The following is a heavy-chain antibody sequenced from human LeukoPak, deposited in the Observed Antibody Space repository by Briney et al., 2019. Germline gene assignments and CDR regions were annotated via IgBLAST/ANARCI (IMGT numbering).Heavy chain of an antibody. CDR2: ISSSSSYI. V-gene: IGHV3-21*01. CDR1: GFTFSSYS. CDR3: ARATTFGGVIVIPRGYYYYGMDV. Sequence: PGGSLRLSCAASGFTFSSYSMNWVRQAPGKGLEWVSSISSSSSYIYYADSVKGRFTISRDNAKNSLYLQMNSPRAEDTAVYYCARATTFGGVIVIPRGYYYYGMDVWGQGTTVTVSS. D-gene: IGHD3-16*02. J-gene: IGHJ6*02.